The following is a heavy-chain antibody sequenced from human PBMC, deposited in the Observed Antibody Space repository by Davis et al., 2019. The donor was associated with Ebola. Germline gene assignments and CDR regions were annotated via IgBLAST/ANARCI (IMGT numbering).Heavy chain of an antibody. CDR3: ARRNWFDP. J-gene: IGHJ5*02. Sequence: GESLKISCAASGFTFSSYSMNWVRQAPGKGLEWDSSITVTSNYTYYADSVKGRFTISRDNAKNSLYPQMNSLRAEDTAVYYCARRNWFDPWGQGTLVTVSS. CDR2: ITVTSNYT. CDR1: GFTFSSYS. V-gene: IGHV3-21*01.